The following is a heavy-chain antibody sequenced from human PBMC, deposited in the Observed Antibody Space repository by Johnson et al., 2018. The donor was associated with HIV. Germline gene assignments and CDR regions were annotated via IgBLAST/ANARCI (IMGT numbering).Heavy chain of an antibody. D-gene: IGHD7-27*01. CDR2: ISYDGSNK. J-gene: IGHJ3*02. Sequence: QVQLVESGGGVVQPGRSLRLSCAASGFSFSSYGMHWVRKAPGKGLEWVAVISYDGSNKYYADSVKGRFTISRDNSKNTLYLQMNSLRAEDTAVYYCARPRTGSDAFDIWGQGTMVTVSS. CDR1: GFSFSSYG. V-gene: IGHV3-30*03. CDR3: ARPRTGSDAFDI.